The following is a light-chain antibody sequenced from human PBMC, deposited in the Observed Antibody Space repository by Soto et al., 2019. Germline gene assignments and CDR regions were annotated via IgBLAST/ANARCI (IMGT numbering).Light chain of an antibody. V-gene: IGLV2-14*01. CDR1: SSDVGGYNY. CDR3: SSYTSSSVVV. Sequence: QSALTQPASVSGSPGQSITISCTGTSSDVGGYNYVSWYQQHPGKAPKLMIYDVTNRPSGISNRFSGSKSGNTASLTISGLQAEDEADYYCSSYTSSSVVVFGGGTKGTVL. CDR2: DVT. J-gene: IGLJ2*01.